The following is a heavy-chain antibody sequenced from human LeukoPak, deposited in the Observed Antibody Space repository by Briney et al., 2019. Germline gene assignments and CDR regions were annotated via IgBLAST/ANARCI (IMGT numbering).Heavy chain of an antibody. CDR3: AKSQQLLFSHFDY. CDR2: ISGSGGGT. CDR1: GFTFSSYA. V-gene: IGHV3-23*01. D-gene: IGHD2-2*01. Sequence: GGSLRLSCAASGFTFSSYAMSWVRQAPGKGLEWVSAISGSGGGTYYADSVKGRFTISRDNSKNTLYLQMNSLRAEDTAVYYCAKSQQLLFSHFDYWGQGTLVTVSS. J-gene: IGHJ4*02.